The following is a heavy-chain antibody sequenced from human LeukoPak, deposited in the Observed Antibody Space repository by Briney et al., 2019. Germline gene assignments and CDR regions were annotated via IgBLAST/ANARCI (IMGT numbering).Heavy chain of an antibody. J-gene: IGHJ4*02. CDR3: ARILVGDSSSSYFDY. D-gene: IGHD6-6*01. Sequence: GGSLRLSCAASGFTFSSYWMHWVRQAPGKGLVWVSRINSDGSGTSYADSVKGRFTISRDNAKNTLYLQMNSLRAEDTAVYYGARILVGDSSSSYFDYWGQGTLVTVSS. CDR2: INSDGSGT. CDR1: GFTFSSYW. V-gene: IGHV3-74*01.